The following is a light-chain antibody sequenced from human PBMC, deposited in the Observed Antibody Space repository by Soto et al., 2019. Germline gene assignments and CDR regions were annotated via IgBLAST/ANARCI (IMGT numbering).Light chain of an antibody. CDR3: QPYNSCPSI. CDR1: QSVSDN. J-gene: IGKJ5*01. V-gene: IGKV3-15*01. Sequence: TRSPDTKCVAQGERVTLAGRASQSVSDNLAWYQQKPGQGPRLLVYRASTRTLGIPARFSGSESGTEFTLPLSRLHSEAFAPYYCQPYNSCPSIFGQGTRLEIK. CDR2: RAS.